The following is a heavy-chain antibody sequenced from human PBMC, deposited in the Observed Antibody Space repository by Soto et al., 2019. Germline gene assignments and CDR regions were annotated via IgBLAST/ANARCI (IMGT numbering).Heavy chain of an antibody. J-gene: IGHJ3*02. CDR2: ISAYNGNT. D-gene: IGHD2-15*01. CDR1: GYTFTSYG. CDR3: ARTYCSGGSCYSDAFDI. Sequence: ASVKVSCKASGYTFTSYGISWVRQAPGQGLEWMGWISAYNGNTNYAQKLQGRVTMTTDRSTSTAYMELRSLRSDDTAVYYCARTYCSGGSCYSDAFDIWGQGTMVTVSS. V-gene: IGHV1-18*01.